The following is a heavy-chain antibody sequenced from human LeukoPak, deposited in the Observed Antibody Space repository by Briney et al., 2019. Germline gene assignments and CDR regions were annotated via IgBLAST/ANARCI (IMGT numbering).Heavy chain of an antibody. V-gene: IGHV3-48*01. CDR2: ISSSSSTI. D-gene: IGHD2-2*01. J-gene: IGHJ6*03. CDR3: ARDGRFVVVPAASYYYMDV. CDR1: GFTFSSYS. Sequence: GGSLRLSCAASGFTFSSYSMNWVRQAPGKGLEWVSYISSSSSTIYYADSVKGRFTISRDNAKNSLYLQMNSLRAEDTAVYYCARDGRFVVVPAASYYYMDVWGKGTTVTVSS.